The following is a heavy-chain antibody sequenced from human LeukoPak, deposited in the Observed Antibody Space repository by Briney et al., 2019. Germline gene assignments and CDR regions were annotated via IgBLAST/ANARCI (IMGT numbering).Heavy chain of an antibody. D-gene: IGHD3-3*01. CDR1: GGSISSYY. V-gene: IGHV4-59*01. CDR3: ARGPFGVVNDFDY. CDR2: IYYSGST. J-gene: IGHJ4*02. Sequence: SETLSLTCTVPGGSISSYYWSWIRRPPGKGLEWIGYIYYSGSTNYNPSLKSRVTISVDASKNQFSLKLTSVTAADTAVYYCARGPFGVVNDFDYWGQGTLVTVSS.